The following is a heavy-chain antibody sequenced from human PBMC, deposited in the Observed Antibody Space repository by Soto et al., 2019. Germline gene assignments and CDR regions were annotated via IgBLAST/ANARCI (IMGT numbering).Heavy chain of an antibody. D-gene: IGHD1-26*01. CDR1: VFPFGDNA. CDR3: AAEMGATQGPFDN. J-gene: IGHJ4*02. Sequence: GGSLRLSCVVSVFPFGDNAMIWVRQAPGKGLEWVSGLSNTGRRTSYADSVKGRFNISRDNSENTVYLQMNSLRVEDTAVYYCAAEMGATQGPFDNWGQGTLVTVSS. CDR2: LSNTGRRT. V-gene: IGHV3-23*01.